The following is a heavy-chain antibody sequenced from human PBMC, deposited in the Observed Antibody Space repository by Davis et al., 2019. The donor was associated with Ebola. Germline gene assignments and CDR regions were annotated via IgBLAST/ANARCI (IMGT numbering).Heavy chain of an antibody. J-gene: IGHJ6*02. CDR1: GGSISSGGYS. CDR3: AREYYYYGMDV. CDR2: IYHSGST. Sequence: LSLTCAVSGGSISSGGYSWSWIRQPPGKGLEWIGYIYHSGSTYYNPSLKSRVTISVDRSKNQFSLKLSSVTAADTAVYYCAREYYYYGMDVWGQGTTVTVSS. V-gene: IGHV4-30-2*01.